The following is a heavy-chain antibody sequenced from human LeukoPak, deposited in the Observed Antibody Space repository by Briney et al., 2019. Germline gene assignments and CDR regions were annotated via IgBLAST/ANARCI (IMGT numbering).Heavy chain of an antibody. CDR1: GGSISSGGYS. J-gene: IGHJ4*02. D-gene: IGHD1-26*01. Sequence: SETLSLTCAASGGSISSGGYSWSWIRQPPGKGLEWIGYIYHSGSTYYNPSLKSRVTISVDRSKNQFSLKLSSVTAADTAVYYCARVSGDKQLVGATIDYWGQGTLVTVSS. CDR3: ARVSGDKQLVGATIDY. V-gene: IGHV4-30-2*01. CDR2: IYHSGST.